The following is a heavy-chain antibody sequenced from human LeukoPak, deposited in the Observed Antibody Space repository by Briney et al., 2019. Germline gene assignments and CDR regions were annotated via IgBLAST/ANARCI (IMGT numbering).Heavy chain of an antibody. V-gene: IGHV1-2*02. CDR1: GYTFTDYY. CDR3: ARGGIAVAGTAY. CDR2: ISPSSGDT. J-gene: IGHJ4*02. Sequence: GASVKVSCKASGYTFTDYYFHWGRQAPGQRLEGMGWISPSSGDTNYAQKFQGRVTMTRDKSTSTIYMELTRLTYDDTAVYFCARGGIAVAGTAYWGQGTLVTVSS. D-gene: IGHD6-19*01.